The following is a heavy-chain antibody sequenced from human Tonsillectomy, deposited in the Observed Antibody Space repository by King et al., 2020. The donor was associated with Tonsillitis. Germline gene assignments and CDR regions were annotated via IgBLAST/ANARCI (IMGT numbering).Heavy chain of an antibody. CDR3: TGTQFYGSGSYDY. D-gene: IGHD3-10*01. Sequence: DVQLVESGGGLVQPGGSLKLSCAASGFTFSGSAMHWVRQASGKGLEWVGRIRSKTNSYATAYAASVKGRFTISRDDSKNTAYLQMNSLKTEDTAVYYCTGTQFYGSGSYDYWGQGTLVTVSS. CDR1: GFTFSGSA. V-gene: IGHV3-73*02. J-gene: IGHJ4*02. CDR2: IRSKTNSYAT.